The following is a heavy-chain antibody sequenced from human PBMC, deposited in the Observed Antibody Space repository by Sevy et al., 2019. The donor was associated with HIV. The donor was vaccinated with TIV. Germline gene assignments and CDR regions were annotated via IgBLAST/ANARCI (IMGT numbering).Heavy chain of an antibody. Sequence: GGSLRLSCAASGFTFSKYSMSWVRQPPGKGLEWVSTLSFGCGEINYAHSVKGRFTISRANSKSSVYLQMNNLRPEDTAVYYCAREGCTKPHDYWGQGTLVTVSS. D-gene: IGHD2-8*01. J-gene: IGHJ4*02. CDR3: AREGCTKPHDY. CDR1: GFTFSKYS. V-gene: IGHV3-23*01. CDR2: LSFGCGEI.